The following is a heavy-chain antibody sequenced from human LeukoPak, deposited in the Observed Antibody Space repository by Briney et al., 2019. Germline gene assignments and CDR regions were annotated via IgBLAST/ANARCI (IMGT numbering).Heavy chain of an antibody. CDR2: ISGSGGTT. V-gene: IGHV3-23*01. CDR3: AKDLPDYGDYIEGY. Sequence: GGSLRLSCAASGFTFSSFAMSWARQAPGKGLGWVSTISGSGGTTNYADSVRGRFTFSRDNSKNTLYLQMNSLRAEDTAVYYCAKDLPDYGDYIEGYWGQGTLVTVSS. CDR1: GFTFSSFA. J-gene: IGHJ4*02. D-gene: IGHD4-17*01.